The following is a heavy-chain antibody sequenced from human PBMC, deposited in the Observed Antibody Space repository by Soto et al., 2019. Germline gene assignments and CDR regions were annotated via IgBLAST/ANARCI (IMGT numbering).Heavy chain of an antibody. CDR1: DYTFTSYG. CDR3: ARPVAAARTRYYYYGMDV. V-gene: IGHV1-18*01. CDR2: ISAFTGNT. Sequence: ASVKVSCKACDYTFTSYGISWVRQAPGQGLEWMGWISAFTGNTKYAQKVQGRVTMTTDTSTSTAYMELRSLRSDDTAMYYCARPVAAARTRYYYYGMDVWGQGTTVTVSS. J-gene: IGHJ6*02. D-gene: IGHD6-13*01.